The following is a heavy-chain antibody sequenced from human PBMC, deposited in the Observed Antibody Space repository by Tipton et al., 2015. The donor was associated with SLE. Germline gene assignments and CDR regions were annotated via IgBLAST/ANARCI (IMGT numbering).Heavy chain of an antibody. D-gene: IGHD2-2*01. CDR2: INHSGST. CDR1: GGSFSGYY. Sequence: GLVKPSETLSLTCVVYGGSFSGYYWSWIRQPPGKGLEWIGEINHSGSTNYNPSLKSRVTISVDTSKNQFSLKLSSVTAADTAVYYCARGYGYCSSTSCSMGYYYYGMDVWGQGTTVTVSS. CDR3: ARGYGYCSSTSCSMGYYYYGMDV. V-gene: IGHV4-34*01. J-gene: IGHJ6*02.